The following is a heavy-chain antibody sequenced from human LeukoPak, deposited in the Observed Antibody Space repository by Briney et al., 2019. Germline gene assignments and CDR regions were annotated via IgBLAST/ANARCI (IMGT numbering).Heavy chain of an antibody. CDR1: GGSFSGYY. Sequence: PSETLSLTCAVYGGSFSGYYWSWIRQPPGKGLEWIGEINHSGSTNYNPSLKSRVTRSVDTSKNQFSLKLSSVTAADTAVYYCARVCCSSGWYRMNYWGPGTLVTVSS. J-gene: IGHJ4*02. V-gene: IGHV4-34*01. CDR2: INHSGST. D-gene: IGHD6-19*01. CDR3: ARVCCSSGWYRMNY.